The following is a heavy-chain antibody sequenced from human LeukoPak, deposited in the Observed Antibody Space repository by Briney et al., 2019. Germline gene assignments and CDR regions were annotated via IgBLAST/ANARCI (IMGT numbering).Heavy chain of an antibody. CDR1: GGTFSSYA. V-gene: IGHV1-69*13. J-gene: IGHJ4*01. D-gene: IGHD4-17*01. CDR2: IIPIFGTA. CDR3: ARDPPSTYGDYDM. Sequence: GASVKVSCKASGGTFSSYAISWVRQAPGQGLEWMGGIIPIFGTANYAQKFQGRVTITADESTSTAYMELSSLRSEDTAVYYCARDPPSTYGDYDMWGQGTLVTVSS.